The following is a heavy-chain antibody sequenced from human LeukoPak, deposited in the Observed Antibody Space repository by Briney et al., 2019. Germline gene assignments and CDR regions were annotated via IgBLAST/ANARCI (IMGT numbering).Heavy chain of an antibody. V-gene: IGHV1-69*04. CDR2: IIPILGIA. CDR1: GGTFSSYA. J-gene: IGHJ4*02. D-gene: IGHD2-15*01. Sequence: SVKVSCKASGGTFSSYAISWVRQAPGQGLEWMGRIIPILGIANYAQKFQGRVTITADKSTSTAYMELSSLRSEDTAVYYCARLNCSGGSCYWYYFDYWGQGTLVTVSS. CDR3: ARLNCSGGSCYWYYFDY.